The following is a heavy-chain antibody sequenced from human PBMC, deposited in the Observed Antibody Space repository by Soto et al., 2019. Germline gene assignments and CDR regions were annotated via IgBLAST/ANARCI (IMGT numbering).Heavy chain of an antibody. Sequence: QVQLVQSGAEVKKPGASVKVSCKASGYTFTSYGISWVRQAPGQGLEWMGWISAYNGNTNYAQKLQGRVNMTTDTSTSTAYMELRSLRSYDTAVYYCARDGGYDYVWVSYRYTSRFDYWCQGTLVTVSS. J-gene: IGHJ4*02. CDR1: GYTFTSYG. D-gene: IGHD3-16*02. V-gene: IGHV1-18*01. CDR2: ISAYNGNT. CDR3: ARDGGYDYVWVSYRYTSRFDY.